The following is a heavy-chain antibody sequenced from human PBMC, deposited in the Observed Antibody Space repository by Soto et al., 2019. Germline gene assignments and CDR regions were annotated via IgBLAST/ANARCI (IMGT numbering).Heavy chain of an antibody. CDR2: IFPGDSDT. Sequence: GESLKISCRGSGYSFASYWVVWVRQMPGKGLEWVAIIFPGDSDTRYSPSLQGQVTVSADKSINTAYLQWSSLKASDTAMYYCATRTTLNFYGTDVWGQGTTVTV. CDR3: ATRTTLNFYGTDV. J-gene: IGHJ6*02. CDR1: GYSFASYW. D-gene: IGHD1-26*01. V-gene: IGHV5-51*01.